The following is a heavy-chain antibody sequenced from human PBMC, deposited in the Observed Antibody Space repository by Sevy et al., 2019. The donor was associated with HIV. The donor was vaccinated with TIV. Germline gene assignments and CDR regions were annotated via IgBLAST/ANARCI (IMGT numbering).Heavy chain of an antibody. D-gene: IGHD2-8*02. V-gene: IGHV4-31*03. CDR1: GGSISSGGNY. Sequence: SETLSLTCTVSGGSISSGGNYWSWIRQHPGKGLEWIGYIYYSGSTYYNPSLKSRVTISVDTSKNQFSLKLSSVTAADTAVYYCARDGGVSGAFDIWGQGTMVTVSS. CDR2: IYYSGST. J-gene: IGHJ3*02. CDR3: ARDGGVSGAFDI.